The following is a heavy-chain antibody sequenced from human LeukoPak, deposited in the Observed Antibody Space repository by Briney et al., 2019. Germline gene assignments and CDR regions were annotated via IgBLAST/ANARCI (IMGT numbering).Heavy chain of an antibody. CDR3: ARRRDFIDY. D-gene: IGHD3/OR15-3a*01. Sequence: GGSLRLSCAASGFTLSDYYMSWIRQAPGKGLEWVSYSSSSGTTIYYADSVKGRFAISRDNAKNSLYLQMNSLRAEDTAVYYCARRRDFIDYWGQGTLVTISS. CDR2: SSSSGTTI. J-gene: IGHJ4*02. V-gene: IGHV3-11*01. CDR1: GFTLSDYY.